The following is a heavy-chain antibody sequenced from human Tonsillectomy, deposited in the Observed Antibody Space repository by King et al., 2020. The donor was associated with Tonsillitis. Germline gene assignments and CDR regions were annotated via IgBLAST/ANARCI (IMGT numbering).Heavy chain of an antibody. CDR3: ARSGSVVPFDY. D-gene: IGHD2-2*01. CDR1: GGSISSSSYY. CDR2: IYYSGST. V-gene: IGHV4-39*01. Sequence: QLRESGPGLVKPSETLSLTCTVSGGSISSSSYYWGWIRQPPGKGLEWIGSIYYSGSTYYSPSLKSRVTISVDTSKNQFSLKLSSVTAADTAVYYCARSGSVVPFDYWGQGTLVTVSS. J-gene: IGHJ4*02.